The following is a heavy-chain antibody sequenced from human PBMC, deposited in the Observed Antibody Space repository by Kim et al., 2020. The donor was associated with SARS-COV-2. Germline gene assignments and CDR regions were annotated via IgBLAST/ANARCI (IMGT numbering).Heavy chain of an antibody. J-gene: IGHJ6*02. CDR3: TKDITPGGADV. CDR1: GSTSDDHA. CDR2: IRWNSGVS. V-gene: IGHV3-9*02. D-gene: IGHD1-1*01. Sequence: GGSLRLSCEVSGSTSDDHAMHWVRQAPGKGLEWVSGIRWNSGVSGYADSVKGRFTVSRDNAKNSLYLQMNSLRPEDTAFYYCTKDITPGGADVWGQGTTVTVSS.